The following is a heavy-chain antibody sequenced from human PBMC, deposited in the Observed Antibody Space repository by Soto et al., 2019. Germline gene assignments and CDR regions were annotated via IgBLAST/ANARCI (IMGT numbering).Heavy chain of an antibody. J-gene: IGHJ3*01. CDR2: IYWNDDK. V-gene: IGHV2-5*01. CDR1: GISLTTSGVG. Sequence: SGPTLVNPTQTLTLTCTLSGISLTTSGVGLGWIRQTPGKALEWLALIYWNDDKHYSPFLKSRLTITKDTSKNQAVRTMTNMDPVDTATYYCARGLATLPVFAFDVWGQGTVVTVSS. D-gene: IGHD1-1*01. CDR3: ARGLATLPVFAFDV.